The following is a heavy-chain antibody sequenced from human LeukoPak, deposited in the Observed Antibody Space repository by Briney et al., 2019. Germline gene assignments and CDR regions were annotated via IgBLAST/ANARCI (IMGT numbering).Heavy chain of an antibody. CDR2: ISAYNGNT. Sequence: GASVKVSCKASGYTFTGYYMHWVRQAPGQGLEWMGWISAYNGNTNYAQKLQDRVTMTTDTSTSTAYMELRSLRSDDTAVYYCARKMGESNYYYYYGMDVWGQGTTVTVSS. J-gene: IGHJ6*02. CDR1: GYTFTGYY. V-gene: IGHV1-18*04. CDR3: ARKMGESNYYYYYGMDV. D-gene: IGHD2-21*01.